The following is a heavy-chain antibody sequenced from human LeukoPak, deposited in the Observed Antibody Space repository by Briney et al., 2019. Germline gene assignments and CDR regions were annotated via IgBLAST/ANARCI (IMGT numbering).Heavy chain of an antibody. CDR1: GFTFSSYW. CDR2: IKQDGSEK. V-gene: IGHV3-7*01. D-gene: IGHD3-16*02. CDR3: ARGTSTSYDYVWGSYPDLFDY. J-gene: IGHJ4*02. Sequence: GGSLRLSCAASGFTFSSYWMSWVRQAPGKGLEWAANIKQDGSEKYYVDSVKGRFTISRDNAKNSLYLQMNSLRAEDTAVYYCARGTSTSYDYVWGSYPDLFDYWGQGTLVTVSS.